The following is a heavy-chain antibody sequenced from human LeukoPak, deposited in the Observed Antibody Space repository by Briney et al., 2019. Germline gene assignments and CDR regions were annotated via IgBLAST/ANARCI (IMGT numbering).Heavy chain of an antibody. Sequence: GGSLRLSCAASGFTFTSYSMNWVRQAPGKGLEWVALMSSDGIKSYYADSVKGRFTVSRDTSKDIVYLQMKSLSADDTGIYYCAKDHAGSGRAFEYWGQGTLLTVSS. J-gene: IGHJ4*02. V-gene: IGHV3-30*04. D-gene: IGHD3-10*01. CDR2: MSSDGIKS. CDR3: AKDHAGSGRAFEY. CDR1: GFTFTSYS.